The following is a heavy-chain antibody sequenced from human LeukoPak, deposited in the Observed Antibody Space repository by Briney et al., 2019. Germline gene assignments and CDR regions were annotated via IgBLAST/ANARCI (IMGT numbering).Heavy chain of an antibody. J-gene: IGHJ5*02. CDR3: ARGMGVLVPAATWFDP. V-gene: IGHV1-69*01. CDR2: IIPIFGTA. CDR1: GGTFSSYA. D-gene: IGHD2-2*01. Sequence: SVKVSCKASGGTFSSYAISWVRQAPGQGLEWMGGIIPIFGTANYAQKFQGRVTITADESTSTAYMELSSLRSEDTAVYYCARGMGVLVPAATWFDPWGQGTLVTVSS.